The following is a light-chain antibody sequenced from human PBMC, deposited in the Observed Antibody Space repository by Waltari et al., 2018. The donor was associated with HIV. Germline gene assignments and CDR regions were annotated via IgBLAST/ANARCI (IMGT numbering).Light chain of an antibody. CDR1: SSDVGTYSL. CDR2: EGN. Sequence: QSALTQPASVSGSPGQSITISCTGSSSDVGTYSLVSWYQHHPGKAPKLMIYEGNKRRSGVSNRFSGSKSGNTASLTISGLQAEDEADYYCSSYTSFSTVLFGGGTKLTVL. V-gene: IGLV2-23*03. J-gene: IGLJ2*01. CDR3: SSYTSFSTVL.